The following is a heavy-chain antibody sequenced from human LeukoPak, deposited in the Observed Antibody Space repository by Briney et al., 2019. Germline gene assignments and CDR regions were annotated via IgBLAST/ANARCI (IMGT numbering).Heavy chain of an antibody. D-gene: IGHD2-8*01. J-gene: IGHJ2*01. V-gene: IGHV3-23*01. CDR2: ISGSGGST. CDR3: AKGVYAILYWYFDL. Sequence: GGSLRLSCAASGFTLSSYAMSWVRQAPGKGLEWVSAISGSGGSTYYADSVKGRFTISRDNSKNTLYLQMNSLRAEDTAVYYCAKGVYAILYWYFDLWGRGTLVTVSS. CDR1: GFTLSSYA.